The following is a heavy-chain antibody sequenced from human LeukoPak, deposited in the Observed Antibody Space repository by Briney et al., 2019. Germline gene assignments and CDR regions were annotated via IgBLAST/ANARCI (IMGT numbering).Heavy chain of an antibody. CDR3: ATQPRGRAALRNGGY. Sequence: PGGSLRLSCVASGFNFAGYAMSWVRQAPGKGLEWVSSISSSSSYIYYADSVKGRFTISRDNAKNSLYLQMNSLRAEDTAVYYCATQPRGRAALRNGGYWGQGTLVTVSS. D-gene: IGHD6-6*01. CDR1: GFNFAGYA. J-gene: IGHJ4*02. CDR2: ISSSSSYI. V-gene: IGHV3-21*01.